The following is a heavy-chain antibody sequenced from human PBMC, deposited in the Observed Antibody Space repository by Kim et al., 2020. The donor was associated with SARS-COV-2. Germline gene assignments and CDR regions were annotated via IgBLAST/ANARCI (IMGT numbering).Heavy chain of an antibody. CDR1: GGSISSYY. V-gene: IGHV4-59*08. Sequence: SETLSLTCTVSGGSISSYYWSWIRQPPGKGLEWIGYIYYSGSTNYNHSLKSRVTISVNTSKNQFSLKLSSVTAADTAVYYCARHTGLTIFGVVMPYYFYYMDVWGKGTTVTVSS. CDR3: ARHTGLTIFGVVMPYYFYYMDV. D-gene: IGHD3-3*01. CDR2: IYYSGST. J-gene: IGHJ6*03.